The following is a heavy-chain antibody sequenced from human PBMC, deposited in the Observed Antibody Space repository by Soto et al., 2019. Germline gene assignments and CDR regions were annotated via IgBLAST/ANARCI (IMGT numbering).Heavy chain of an antibody. Sequence: RASVKVSCKASGGTFSSYAISWVRQAPGQGLEWMGGIIPIFGTANYAQKFQGRVTITADESTSTAYMELSSLRSEDTAVYYCARVGSQVGATMMDRDYYYGMDVWGQGTTVTVSS. J-gene: IGHJ6*02. CDR1: GGTFSSYA. D-gene: IGHD1-26*01. CDR2: IIPIFGTA. V-gene: IGHV1-69*13. CDR3: ARVGSQVGATMMDRDYYYGMDV.